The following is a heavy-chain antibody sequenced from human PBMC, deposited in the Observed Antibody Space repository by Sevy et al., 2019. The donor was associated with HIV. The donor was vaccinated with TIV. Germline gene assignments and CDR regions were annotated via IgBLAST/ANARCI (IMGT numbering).Heavy chain of an antibody. Sequence: GGSLRLSCAASGFTIRTYNMNWVRQAPGKGLEWVAVILYDGSNKYYADSVKGRFTISRDNSKNTLYLQMNSLRAGDTAVYYCARGLAALPGYYYGMDVWGQGTAVTVSS. CDR3: ARGLAALPGYYYGMDV. J-gene: IGHJ6*02. CDR2: ILYDGSNK. CDR1: GFTIRTYN. D-gene: IGHD6-6*01. V-gene: IGHV3-30*03.